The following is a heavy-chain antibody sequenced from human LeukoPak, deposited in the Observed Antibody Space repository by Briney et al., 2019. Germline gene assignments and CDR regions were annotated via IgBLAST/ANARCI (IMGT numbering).Heavy chain of an antibody. J-gene: IGHJ6*02. Sequence: PSETLSLTCTVSGGSISSYYWSWIRQPPGKGLEWIGYIYYSGSTNYNPSLKSRVTISVDTSKNQFSLKLSSVTAADTAVYYCARDRNQRPFYYGMDVWGQGTTVTVSS. V-gene: IGHV4-59*01. CDR3: ARDRNQRPFYYGMDV. D-gene: IGHD1-14*01. CDR1: GGSISSYY. CDR2: IYYSGST.